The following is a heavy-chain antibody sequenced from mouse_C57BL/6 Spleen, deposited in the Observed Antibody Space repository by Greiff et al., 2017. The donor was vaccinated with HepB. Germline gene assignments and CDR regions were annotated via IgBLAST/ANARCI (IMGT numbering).Heavy chain of an antibody. CDR2: INPSSGYT. J-gene: IGHJ2*01. D-gene: IGHD2-1*01. V-gene: IGHV1-4*01. Sequence: QVQLQQSGAELGRPGASVKMSCKASGYTFTSYTMHWVKQRPGQGLEWIGYINPSSGYTKYNQKFKDKATLTADKSSSTAYMQLSSLTSEDSAVYYCARGYYGNHGDYWGQGTTLTVSS. CDR3: ARGYYGNHGDY. CDR1: GYTFTSYT.